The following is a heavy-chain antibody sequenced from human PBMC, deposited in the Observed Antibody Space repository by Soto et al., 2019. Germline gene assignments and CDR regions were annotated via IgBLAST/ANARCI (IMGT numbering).Heavy chain of an antibody. V-gene: IGHV3-30-3*01. D-gene: IGHD3-3*01. CDR2: ISYDGSNK. Sequence: QVQLVESGGGVVQPGRSLRLSCAASGFTFSTYAMHWVRQAPGKGLEWVAVISYDGSNKYYADSVKGRFTISRDNSKNTLYLQMNSLRAEDTAVYYCARDKRDLRFLEWSYYFDYWGQATLGTVSS. CDR1: GFTFSTYA. J-gene: IGHJ4*02. CDR3: ARDKRDLRFLEWSYYFDY.